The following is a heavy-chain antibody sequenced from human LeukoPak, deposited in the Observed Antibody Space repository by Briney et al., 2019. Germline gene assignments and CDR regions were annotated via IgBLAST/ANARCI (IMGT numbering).Heavy chain of an antibody. CDR3: ARGVNYFVLEY. CDR2: ITYDGYYK. Sequence: PGGSLRLSCAASGFTFTSYGMHWVRQAPGKGLEWVALITYDGYYKYYSDSVKGRFTISSDTSKNTMYLQMNSLRAEDTAVYYCARGVNYFVLEYWGQGTLVTISA. V-gene: IGHV3-30*03. CDR1: GFTFTSYG. D-gene: IGHD3-10*02. J-gene: IGHJ4*02.